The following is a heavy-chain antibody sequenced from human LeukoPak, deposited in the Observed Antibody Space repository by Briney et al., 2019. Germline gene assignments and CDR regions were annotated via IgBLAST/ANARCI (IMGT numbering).Heavy chain of an antibody. CDR3: ARASYDSSSYYYYYYMDV. CDR2: IYSGGST. J-gene: IGHJ6*03. Sequence: PGGSLRLSCAASGFTVSSNYMSWVRQAQGKGLEWVSVIYSGGSTYYADSVKGRFTISRDNSKNTLYLQMNSLRADDTAVYYCARASYDSSSYYYYYYMDVWGKGTTVTVSS. CDR1: GFTVSSNY. V-gene: IGHV3-53*01. D-gene: IGHD3-22*01.